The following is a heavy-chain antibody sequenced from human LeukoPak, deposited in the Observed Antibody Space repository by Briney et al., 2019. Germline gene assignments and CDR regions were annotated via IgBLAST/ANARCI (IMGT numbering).Heavy chain of an antibody. D-gene: IGHD6-6*01. J-gene: IGHJ3*02. V-gene: IGHV3-74*01. CDR3: ARRSAARDAFDI. CDR2: INTDGSST. CDR1: GFIFSSYW. Sequence: GGSLRLSCAASGFIFSSYWMHWVRHAPGKGLAWVSRINTDGSSTSYADSVKGRFIISRDNAKNTLYLQMNSLRAEDTAVYYCARRSAARDAFDIWGQGTMVTVSS.